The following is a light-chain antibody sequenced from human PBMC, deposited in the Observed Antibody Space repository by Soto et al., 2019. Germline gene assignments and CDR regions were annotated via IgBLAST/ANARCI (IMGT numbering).Light chain of an antibody. Sequence: DIVMTQSPDSLALSLGERATINCRSSQSLLSSLNNKNQLAWYQQKPGQPPKLLIYWASTRESGVPDRFSGSGSVTDFSLTISSLQAEDVGVYYCQHYSTVPVTFGGGTKVEIK. V-gene: IGKV4-1*01. CDR3: QHYSTVPVT. J-gene: IGKJ4*01. CDR2: WAS. CDR1: QSLLSSLNNKNQ.